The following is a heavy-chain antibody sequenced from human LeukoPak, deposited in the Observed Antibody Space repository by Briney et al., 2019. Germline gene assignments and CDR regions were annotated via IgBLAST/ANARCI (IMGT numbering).Heavy chain of an antibody. D-gene: IGHD4-17*01. CDR1: GFTFSSYW. CDR3: ASRETVTTGYYYYYYMDV. V-gene: IGHV3-7*01. Sequence: GGSLRLSCAASGFTFSSYWMSWVRQAPGKGLEWVANIKQDGSEKYYVDSVKGRFTISRDNAKNSLYLQVNSLRAEDTAVYYCASRETVTTGYYYYYYMDVWGKGTTVTVSS. CDR2: IKQDGSEK. J-gene: IGHJ6*03.